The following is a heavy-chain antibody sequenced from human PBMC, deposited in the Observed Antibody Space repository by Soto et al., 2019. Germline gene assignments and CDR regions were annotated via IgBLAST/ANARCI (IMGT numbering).Heavy chain of an antibody. CDR2: IYYSGST. J-gene: IGHJ5*02. D-gene: IGHD4-17*01. CDR3: ARTTTVTTLGSRYNWFDP. Sequence: SETLSLTCTVSGGSISSGGYYWSWIRQHPGKGLEWIGYIYYSGSTYYNPSLKSRVTISVDTSKNQFSLKLSSVTAADTAVYYCARTTTVTTLGSRYNWFDPWGQGTLVTVSS. CDR1: GGSISSGGYY. V-gene: IGHV4-31*03.